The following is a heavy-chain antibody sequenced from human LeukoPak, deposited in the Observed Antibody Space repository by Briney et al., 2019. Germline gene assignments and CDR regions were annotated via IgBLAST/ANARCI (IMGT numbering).Heavy chain of an antibody. J-gene: IGHJ6*03. CDR1: GFTFSSYA. CDR3: AKSGASPLYHMDV. V-gene: IGHV3-23*01. CDR2: VSGSGGST. Sequence: GGSLRLSCAASGFTFSSYAMSWVRQAPGKGLEWVSSVSGSGGSTYYADSVKGRFTISRDNSKNTLYLQMSSLRVDDTAIYYCAKSGASPLYHMDVWGKGATVTVSS. D-gene: IGHD1-26*01.